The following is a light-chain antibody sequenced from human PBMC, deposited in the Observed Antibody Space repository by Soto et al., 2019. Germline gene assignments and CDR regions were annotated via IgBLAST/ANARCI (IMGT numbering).Light chain of an antibody. CDR1: QSVSRN. Sequence: ILVTKSPATLSLSPCARATFSCGASQSVSRNLAWYQKKNGKAPRLLIYGASTMATGIPARLSGSGYGTEFTLTISSMKHEDFEVYYCQQYGSLLWTFGQGTKVDIK. J-gene: IGKJ1*01. CDR2: GAS. V-gene: IGKV3-15*01. CDR3: QQYGSLLWT.